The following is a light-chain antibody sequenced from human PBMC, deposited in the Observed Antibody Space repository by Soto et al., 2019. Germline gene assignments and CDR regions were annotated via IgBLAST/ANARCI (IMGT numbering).Light chain of an antibody. Sequence: DIQMTQSPSSLSASVGDRVTITCRASQSISSSLNWDQLKPGQAPKLLIYAASSLQSGVPSRFSGSGTGTDFPLTITSLQHEDFATYYCHQTYGSPFTFGGGTTVEIK. V-gene: IGKV1-39*01. CDR3: HQTYGSPFT. CDR2: AAS. CDR1: QSISSS. J-gene: IGKJ4*01.